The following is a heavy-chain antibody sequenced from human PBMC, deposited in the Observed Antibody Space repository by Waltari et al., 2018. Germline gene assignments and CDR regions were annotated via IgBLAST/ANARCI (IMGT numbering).Heavy chain of an antibody. CDR1: GGSITSLNW. Sequence: QVQLQESGPGLVKPSGTLSLTCAVSGGSITSLNWLTWVRQPPGKGLAWIGEIFHTEATSYNPSLKSRLAISVDKSKNQFSLKLSSVTVADTAVYYCVRAGYCSRSGCQTWAWDWGQGTLVTVSS. CDR2: IFHTEAT. CDR3: VRAGYCSRSGCQTWAWD. D-gene: IGHD2-2*01. V-gene: IGHV4-4*02. J-gene: IGHJ4*02.